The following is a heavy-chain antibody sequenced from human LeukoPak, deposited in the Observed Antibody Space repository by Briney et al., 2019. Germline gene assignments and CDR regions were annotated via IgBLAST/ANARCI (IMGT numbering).Heavy chain of an antibody. J-gene: IGHJ4*02. D-gene: IGHD3-10*01. CDR3: ARGRRLWFGELLCFDY. CDR1: AGSISSYY. V-gene: IGHV4-59*12. CDR2: IYYSGST. Sequence: SETLSLTCTVSAGSISSYYWTWIRQPPGKGLEWIGYIYYSGSTNYNPSLKSRVTISVDTSKNQFSLKLSSVTAADTAVYYCARGRRLWFGELLCFDYWGQGTLVTVSS.